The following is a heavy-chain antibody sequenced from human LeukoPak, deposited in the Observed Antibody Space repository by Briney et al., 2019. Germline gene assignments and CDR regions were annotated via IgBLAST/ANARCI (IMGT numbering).Heavy chain of an antibody. CDR2: INTYNGNS. CDR3: ARDRLSDYDILTGAAIPFDY. Sequence: ASVKVSCKASGYTFTNYGISWVRQAPGQGLEWMGWINTYNGNSNYAHKVQGRVTMTTDTSTSTAYMELRSLRSDDTAVYYCARDRLSDYDILTGAAIPFDYWGQGTLSPSPQ. J-gene: IGHJ4*02. V-gene: IGHV1-18*01. D-gene: IGHD3-9*01. CDR1: GYTFTNYG.